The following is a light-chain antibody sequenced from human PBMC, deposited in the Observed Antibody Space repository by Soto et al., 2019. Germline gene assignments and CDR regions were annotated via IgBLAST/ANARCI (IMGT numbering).Light chain of an antibody. J-gene: IGKJ1*01. CDR1: ETVASH. CDR3: QQSFEWPPMT. V-gene: IGKV3-15*01. CDR2: GAS. Sequence: VMPQSPATLSVSPGARATLSCWASETVASHLAWYQPKPGQAPRLLISGASTRAAGISDRFRGSGSGTEFTLTISSLRSEDSAIYYCQQSFEWPPMTFGQGTKVEI.